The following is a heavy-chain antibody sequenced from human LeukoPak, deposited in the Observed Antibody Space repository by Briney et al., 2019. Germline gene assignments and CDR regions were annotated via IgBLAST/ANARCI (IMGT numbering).Heavy chain of an antibody. D-gene: IGHD3-9*01. CDR3: ARGPSDYDILTGSYLLRSYYFDY. CDR1: GYTFTGYY. Sequence: ASVKVSCKASGYTFTGYYMHWVRQAPGQGLEWMGWINPNSGGTNYAQKFQGRVTMTRDTSISTAYMELSRLRSDDTAVYYCARGPSDYDILTGSYLLRSYYFDYWGQGTLVTVSS. CDR2: INPNSGGT. J-gene: IGHJ4*02. V-gene: IGHV1-2*02.